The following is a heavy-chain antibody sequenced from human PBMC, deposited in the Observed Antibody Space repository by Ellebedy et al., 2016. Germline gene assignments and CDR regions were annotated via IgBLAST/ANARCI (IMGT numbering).Heavy chain of an antibody. V-gene: IGHV4-59*13. CDR3: AREGRPGITTSGTRAFDV. CDR1: GVSITSFY. J-gene: IGHJ3*01. D-gene: IGHD1/OR15-1a*01. CDR2: ISYSGST. Sequence: GSLRLSXTVSGVSITSFYWSWVRQAPGKGLEWIGDISYSGSTDSNPSLESRVTTSLDMSKNQVSLSLASVTSADTAIYYCAREGRPGITTSGTRAFDVWGQGTVVTVSS.